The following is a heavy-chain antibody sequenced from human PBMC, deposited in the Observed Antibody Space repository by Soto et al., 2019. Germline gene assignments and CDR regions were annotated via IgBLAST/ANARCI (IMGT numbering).Heavy chain of an antibody. V-gene: IGHV4-39*01. CDR1: GGSISSSSYY. Sequence: SETLSLTCTFSGGSISSSSYYLGWIRQPPGEGLEWIGSIYYSGSTYYNPSLKSRVTISVDTSKNQFSLKLSSVTAADTAVYYCARHPPYYDFWSGYYRDTRYFDYWGQGTLVTVSS. J-gene: IGHJ4*02. D-gene: IGHD3-3*01. CDR2: IYYSGST. CDR3: ARHPPYYDFWSGYYRDTRYFDY.